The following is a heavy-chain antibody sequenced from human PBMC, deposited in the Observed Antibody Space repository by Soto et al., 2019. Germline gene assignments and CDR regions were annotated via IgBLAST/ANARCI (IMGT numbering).Heavy chain of an antibody. D-gene: IGHD2-2*01. CDR1: GGTFSSYT. CDR2: IIPILGIA. CDR3: ARPAGYQLLSEDWFDP. J-gene: IGHJ5*02. Sequence: ASVKVSCKASGGTFSSYTISWVRQAPGQGLEWMGRIIPILGIANYAQKFQGRVTITADKSTSTAYMELSSLRSEDTAVYYCARPAGYQLLSEDWFDPWGQGTLVTVSS. V-gene: IGHV1-69*02.